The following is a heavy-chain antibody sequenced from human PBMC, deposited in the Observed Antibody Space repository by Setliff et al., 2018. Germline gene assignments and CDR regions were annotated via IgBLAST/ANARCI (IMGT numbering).Heavy chain of an antibody. CDR2: IIPILGIA. J-gene: IGHJ4*02. V-gene: IGHV1-69*10. D-gene: IGHD3-22*01. CDR3: ARDGNDSSGYIFDY. Sequence: GASVKVSCKASGGTFSSYAISWVRQAPGQGLGWMGGIIPILGIANYAQRVQGRVTITADKSTSTAYMELSSLRSEDTAVYYCARDGNDSSGYIFDYWGQGTLVTVSS. CDR1: GGTFSSYA.